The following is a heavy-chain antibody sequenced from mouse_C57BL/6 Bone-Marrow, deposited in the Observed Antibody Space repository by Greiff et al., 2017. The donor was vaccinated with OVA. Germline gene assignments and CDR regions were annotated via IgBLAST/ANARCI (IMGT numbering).Heavy chain of an antibody. D-gene: IGHD2-2*01. Sequence: LVESGAELVRPGASVKLSCKASGYTFTDYYINWVKQRPGQGLEWIARIYPGSGNTYYNEKFKGKATLTAEKSSSTAYMQLSSLTSEDSAVYFCARDGYDRAWFAYWGQGTLVTVSA. CDR3: ARDGYDRAWFAY. CDR2: IYPGSGNT. CDR1: GYTFTDYY. J-gene: IGHJ3*01. V-gene: IGHV1-76*01.